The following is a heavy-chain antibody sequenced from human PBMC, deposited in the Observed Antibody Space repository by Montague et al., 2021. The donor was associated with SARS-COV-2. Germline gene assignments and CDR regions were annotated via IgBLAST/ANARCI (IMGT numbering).Heavy chain of an antibody. V-gene: IGHV3-74*01. D-gene: IGHD3-10*01. Sequence: SLRLSCAASGFTLSSYWMHWFRQVPGKGLVWVSRINSDGSNTNYSDSVKGRFTISRDNAKNTLYLQMISLRAEDTAVYYCARYYVSGNYGFDLWGQGTMVTVSS. CDR1: GFTLSSYW. CDR3: ARYYVSGNYGFDL. J-gene: IGHJ3*01. CDR2: INSDGSNT.